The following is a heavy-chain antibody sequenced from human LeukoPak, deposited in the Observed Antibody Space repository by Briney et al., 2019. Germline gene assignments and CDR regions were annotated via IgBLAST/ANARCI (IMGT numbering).Heavy chain of an antibody. Sequence: SETLSLTCAVSGDSISGSDWWNWVRQPPGKGLEWIGEIYHSGSTNYNPSLKSRVTISVDESKNQFSLKLSSVTAADTAVYYCVRRTYTYGRWEDYYYMDVWGKGTTVTVSS. CDR2: IYHSGST. CDR1: GDSISGSDW. V-gene: IGHV4-4*02. D-gene: IGHD5-18*01. CDR3: VRRTYTYGRWEDYYYMDV. J-gene: IGHJ6*03.